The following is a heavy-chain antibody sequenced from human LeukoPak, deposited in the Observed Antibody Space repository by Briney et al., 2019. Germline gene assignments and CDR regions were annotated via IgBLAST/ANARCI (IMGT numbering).Heavy chain of an antibody. V-gene: IGHV4-39*07. J-gene: IGHJ5*02. CDR1: GVSISNSSYY. D-gene: IGHD5-12*01. CDR2: IYYSGST. Sequence: SETLSLTCTVSGVSISNSSYYWGWIRQPPGKGLEWIGSIYYSGSTYYNPSLKSRATISVDTSKNQFSLKLSSVTAADTAVYYCARVIRYGYVVNNWFDPWGQGTLVTVSS. CDR3: ARVIRYGYVVNNWFDP.